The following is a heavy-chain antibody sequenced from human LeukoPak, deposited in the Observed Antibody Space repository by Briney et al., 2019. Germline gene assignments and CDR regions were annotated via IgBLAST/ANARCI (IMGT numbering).Heavy chain of an antibody. V-gene: IGHV5-51*01. CDR2: IYPGDSDT. J-gene: IGHJ4*02. CDR3: ARGYGSGSYQTGLAY. D-gene: IGHD3-10*01. CDR1: GYSFTNYW. Sequence: GESLKISCKGSGYSFTNYWIGWVRQMSGKGLEWMGIIYPGDSDTRYSPSFQGQVTISADKSISTAYLQWSSLKASDTAMYYCARGYGSGSYQTGLAYWGQGTLVTVSS.